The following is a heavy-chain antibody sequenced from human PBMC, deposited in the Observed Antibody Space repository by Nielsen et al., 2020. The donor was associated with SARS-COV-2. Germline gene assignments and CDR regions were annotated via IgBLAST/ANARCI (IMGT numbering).Heavy chain of an antibody. D-gene: IGHD3-16*01. CDR1: GFTFSSYA. V-gene: IGHV3-30-3*01. Sequence: GESLKISCAASGFTFSSYAMHWVRQAPGKGLEWVAVISYDGSSKYYADSVKGRFTISRDNSKNTLYLQMNSLRAEDTAVYYCARVEDGGRHYYYYGMDVWGQGTTVTVSS. CDR2: ISYDGSSK. CDR3: ARVEDGGRHYYYYGMDV. J-gene: IGHJ6*02.